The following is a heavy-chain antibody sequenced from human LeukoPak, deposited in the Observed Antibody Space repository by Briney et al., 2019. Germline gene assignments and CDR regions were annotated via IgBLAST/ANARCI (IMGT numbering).Heavy chain of an antibody. V-gene: IGHV3-21*01. CDR1: GFTFNTYS. Sequence: GGSLRLSCAGSGFTFNTYSMNWVRQAPGKGLEWVSSISTSGSYIYYADSVKGRFTISRDNAKNSLYLQMNSLRAEDTAVYYCATHELKDAFDIWGQGTMVTVSS. CDR3: ATHELKDAFDI. CDR2: ISTSGSYI. D-gene: IGHD3-10*01. J-gene: IGHJ3*02.